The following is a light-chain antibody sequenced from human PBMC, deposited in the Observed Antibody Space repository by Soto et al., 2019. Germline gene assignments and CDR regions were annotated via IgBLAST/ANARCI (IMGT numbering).Light chain of an antibody. J-gene: IGKJ1*01. V-gene: IGKV3-20*01. Sequence: EVVMTQSPATLSLSPGERATLSCRASQSVGKYLVWYQQKPGQAPRLLIHGASSRATGIPDRFSGSGSGTDFTLTISRLEPEDFAVYYCQQYGGSPRTFGQGTKVDIK. CDR3: QQYGGSPRT. CDR1: QSVGKY. CDR2: GAS.